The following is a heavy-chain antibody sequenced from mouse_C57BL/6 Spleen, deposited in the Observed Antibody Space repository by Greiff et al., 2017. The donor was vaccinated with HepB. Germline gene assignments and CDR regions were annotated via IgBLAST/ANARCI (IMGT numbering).Heavy chain of an antibody. J-gene: IGHJ4*01. CDR1: GYTFTSYW. D-gene: IGHD4-1*02. V-gene: IGHV1-61*01. CDR2: IYPSDSET. CDR3: ARNFHNWDGYAMDY. Sequence: QVQLQQPGAELVRPGSSVKLSCKASGYTFTSYWMDWVKQRPGQGLEWIGNIYPSDSETHYNQKFKDKATLTVDKSSSTAYMQLSSLTSEDSAVYYCARNFHNWDGYAMDYWGQGTSVTVSS.